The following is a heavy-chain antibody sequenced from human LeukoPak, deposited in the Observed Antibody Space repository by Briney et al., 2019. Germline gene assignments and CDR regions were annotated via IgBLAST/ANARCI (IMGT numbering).Heavy chain of an antibody. V-gene: IGHV3-23*01. Sequence: GGSLRLSCAASGFTFSSYAMSWVRQAPGKGLEWVSAISGSGGSTYYADSVKGRFTISRDNSKNTLYLEMNSLRAEDTAVYYCAKFGSSSLTFDYWGQGTLVTVSS. J-gene: IGHJ4*02. CDR3: AKFGSSSLTFDY. CDR2: ISGSGGST. CDR1: GFTFSSYA. D-gene: IGHD6-6*01.